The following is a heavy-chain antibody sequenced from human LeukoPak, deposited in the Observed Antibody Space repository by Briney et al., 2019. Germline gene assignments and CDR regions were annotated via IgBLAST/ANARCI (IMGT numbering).Heavy chain of an antibody. V-gene: IGHV4-30-2*01. J-gene: IGHJ4*02. Sequence: PSETLSLTCTVSGGSISSGGYYWSWMRQPPGKGLEWIGYIYHSGSTYYNPSLKSRVTISVDRSKNQFSLKLSSVTAADTAVYYCARDGGSSSSLDYWGQGTLVTVSS. CDR3: ARDGGSSSSLDY. CDR2: IYHSGST. D-gene: IGHD6-13*01. CDR1: GGSISSGGYY.